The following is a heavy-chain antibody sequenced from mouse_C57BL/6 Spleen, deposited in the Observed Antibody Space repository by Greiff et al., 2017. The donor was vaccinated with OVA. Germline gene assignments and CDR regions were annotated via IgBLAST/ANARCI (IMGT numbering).Heavy chain of an antibody. CDR1: GYTFTSYW. V-gene: IGHV1-72*01. D-gene: IGHD2-3*01. Sequence: VQLQQPGAELVKPGASVKLSCKASGYTFTSYWMHWVKQRPGRGLEWIGRIDPNSGGTKYNEKFKSKATLTVDKPSSTAYMQLSSLPSEDSAVYYGARQDDGYYPYAMDYWGQGTSVTVSS. J-gene: IGHJ4*01. CDR2: IDPNSGGT. CDR3: ARQDDGYYPYAMDY.